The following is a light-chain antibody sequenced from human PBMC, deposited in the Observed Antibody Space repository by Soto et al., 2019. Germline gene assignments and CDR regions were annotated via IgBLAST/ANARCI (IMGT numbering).Light chain of an antibody. Sequence: DFQMAQSPSSLSASVGDRVIITCRASQEINNYLAWYQQKPGRAPNLLIYAASTLQSGVPSRFSGSGSGTAFTLTISSLQPEDVATYYCQKYTTAPWAFGQGTKVEIK. V-gene: IGKV1-27*01. CDR1: QEINNY. CDR2: AAS. J-gene: IGKJ1*01. CDR3: QKYTTAPWA.